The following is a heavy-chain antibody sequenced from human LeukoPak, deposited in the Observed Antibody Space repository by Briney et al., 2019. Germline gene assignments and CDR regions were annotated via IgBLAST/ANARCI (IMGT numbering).Heavy chain of an antibody. CDR3: ARGLGVRYFDWSQKYGMDV. D-gene: IGHD3-9*01. CDR2: MNPNSGST. CDR1: GYTFTSYD. J-gene: IGHJ6*02. Sequence: GASVKVSCKASGYTFTSYDINWVRQATGQGLEWMGWMNPNSGSTGYAQKFQGRVTMTRNTSISTAYMELSSLRSEDTAVYYCARGLGVRYFDWSQKYGMDVWGQGTTVTVSS. V-gene: IGHV1-8*01.